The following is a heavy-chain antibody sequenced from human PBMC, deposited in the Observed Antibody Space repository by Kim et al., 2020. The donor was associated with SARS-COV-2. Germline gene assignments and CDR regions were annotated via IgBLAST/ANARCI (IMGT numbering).Heavy chain of an antibody. D-gene: IGHD6-19*01. CDR3: ARVLYSSGWYLGAFDI. V-gene: IGHV1-69*04. CDR2: IIPILGIA. CDR1: GGTFSSYA. J-gene: IGHJ3*02. Sequence: SVKVSCKASGGTFSSYAISWVRQAPGQGLEWMGRIIPILGIANYAQKFQGRVTITADKSTSTAYMELSSLRSEDTAVYYCARVLYSSGWYLGAFDIWGQGTMVTVSS.